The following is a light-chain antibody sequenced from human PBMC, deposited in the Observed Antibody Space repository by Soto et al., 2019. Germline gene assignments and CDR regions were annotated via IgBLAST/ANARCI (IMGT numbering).Light chain of an antibody. V-gene: IGLV7-46*01. Sequence: QAVVTQEPSLTVSPGGTVTLTCGSSTGAVTSGHYPYWFQQKPGQAPRTLIYDTGYKHSWTPARFSGSLLGGNAALTLSGAQPEDEAEYYCLLPYSGARVFGGGTKLTVL. CDR2: DTG. CDR3: LLPYSGARV. CDR1: TGAVTSGHY. J-gene: IGLJ3*02.